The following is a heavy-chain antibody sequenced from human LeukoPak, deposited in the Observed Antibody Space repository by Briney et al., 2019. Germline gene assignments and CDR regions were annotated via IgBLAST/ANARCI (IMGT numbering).Heavy chain of an antibody. J-gene: IGHJ4*02. D-gene: IGHD5-12*01. CDR2: INPHSGGT. CDR1: GYTFTGFY. CDR3: ATARDILTTISVGGFDY. V-gene: IGHV1-2*02. Sequence: ASVKVSCKASGYTFTGFYMHWVRQAPGQGLEWMGWINPHSGGTNYAQNFQGRVTMTRDTSISTAYMDLSRLRFDDTAVYYCATARDILTTISVGGFDYWGQGTLVTVSS.